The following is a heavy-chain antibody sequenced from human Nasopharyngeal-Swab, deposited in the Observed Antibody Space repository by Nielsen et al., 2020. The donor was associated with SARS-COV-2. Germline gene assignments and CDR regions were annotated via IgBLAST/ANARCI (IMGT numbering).Heavy chain of an antibody. V-gene: IGHV1-69*01. D-gene: IGHD1-14*01. Sequence: WVRQAPGQGLEWMGGIIPIFGTANYAQKFQGRVTITADESTSTAYMELSGLRSEDTAVYYCARQNHLTSNFDYWGQGTLVTVSS. CDR2: IIPIFGTA. J-gene: IGHJ4*02. CDR3: ARQNHLTSNFDY.